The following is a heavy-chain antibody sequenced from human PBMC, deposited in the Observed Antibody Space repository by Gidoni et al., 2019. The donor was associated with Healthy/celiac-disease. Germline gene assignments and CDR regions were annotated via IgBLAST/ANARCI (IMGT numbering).Heavy chain of an antibody. V-gene: IGHV3-48*01. CDR3: AREFRWNYDSPNFDS. CDR1: GFTFSRHT. Sequence: EVQLVESGGGLVQPGGSLRLSCAASGFTFSRHTINWVRQAPGKGLEWVSYISSRSSTLYYADSVKGRFTISRDSAQNSVFLQMNSLRVEDTAVYYCAREFRWNYDSPNFDSWGQGTLVTVSS. J-gene: IGHJ4*02. CDR2: ISSRSSTL. D-gene: IGHD1-7*01.